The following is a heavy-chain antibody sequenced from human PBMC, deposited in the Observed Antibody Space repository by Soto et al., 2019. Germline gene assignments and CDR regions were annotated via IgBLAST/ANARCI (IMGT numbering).Heavy chain of an antibody. J-gene: IGHJ6*03. CDR3: AREAVGHSGGPKNYYYYYMDV. CDR2: IKQDGSEK. Sequence: GGSLRLSCAASGFTFSSYWMSWVRQAPGKGLEWVANIKQDGSEKYYVDSVKGRFTISRDNAKNSLYLQMNSLRAEDTAVYYCAREAVGHSGGPKNYYYYYMDVWGKGTTVTVSS. D-gene: IGHD1-26*01. CDR1: GFTFSSYW. V-gene: IGHV3-7*01.